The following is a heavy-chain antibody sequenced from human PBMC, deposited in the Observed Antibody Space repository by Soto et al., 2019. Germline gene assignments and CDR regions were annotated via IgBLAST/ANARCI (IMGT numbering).Heavy chain of an antibody. CDR1: GYTFTGYY. D-gene: IGHD3-22*01. CDR3: ARVFGVSRSGDYYGQPLLGYFQH. J-gene: IGHJ1*01. Sequence: GASVKVSCKASGYTFTGYYMHWVRQAPGQGLEWMGWINPNSGGTNYAQKFQGRVTMTRDTSISTAYMELSRLRSDDTAVYYCARVFGVSRSGDYYGQPLLGYFQHWGQGTLVTVSS. V-gene: IGHV1-2*02. CDR2: INPNSGGT.